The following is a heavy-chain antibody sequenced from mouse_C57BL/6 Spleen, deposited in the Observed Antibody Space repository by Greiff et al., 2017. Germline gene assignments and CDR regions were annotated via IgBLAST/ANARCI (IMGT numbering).Heavy chain of an antibody. CDR2: IHPNSGST. J-gene: IGHJ3*01. CDR3: ARGGYDYDGNWFAD. CDR1: GYTFTSYW. D-gene: IGHD2-4*01. Sequence: VKLQQPGAALVKPGASVKLSCKASGYTFTSYWMHWVKQRPGQGLEWIGMIHPNSGSTNYNEKFKSKATLTVDKSSSTAYMQLSSLTSEDSAVYYCARGGYDYDGNWFADWGQGTLVTVSA. V-gene: IGHV1-64*01.